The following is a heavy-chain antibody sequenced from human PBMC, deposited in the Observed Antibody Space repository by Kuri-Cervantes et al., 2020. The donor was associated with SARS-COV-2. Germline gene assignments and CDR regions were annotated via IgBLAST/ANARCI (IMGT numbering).Heavy chain of an antibody. CDR1: GFTFSSYS. CDR3: ARVSGSYSILYFDY. D-gene: IGHD1-26*01. Sequence: GESLKISCVASGFTFSSYSMNWVRQAPGKGLEWVSSISSSSSYIYYADSVKGRFTISRDNAKNSLYLQMNSLRAEDTAVYYCARVSGSYSILYFDYWGQGTLVTVSS. CDR2: ISSSSSYI. J-gene: IGHJ4*02. V-gene: IGHV3-21*01.